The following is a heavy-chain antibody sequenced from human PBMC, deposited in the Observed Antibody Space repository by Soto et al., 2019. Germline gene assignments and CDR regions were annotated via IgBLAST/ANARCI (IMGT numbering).Heavy chain of an antibody. Sequence: ASVKVSCKASGYTFTSYGISWVRQAPGQGLEWMGWISAYNGNTNYAQKLQGRVTMTTDTSTSTAYMELRSLRSDDTAVYYCARVQYCSGGSCFFYRPEIFDIWGQGTMVTVSS. CDR3: ARVQYCSGGSCFFYRPEIFDI. J-gene: IGHJ3*02. CDR1: GYTFTSYG. D-gene: IGHD2-15*01. CDR2: ISAYNGNT. V-gene: IGHV1-18*01.